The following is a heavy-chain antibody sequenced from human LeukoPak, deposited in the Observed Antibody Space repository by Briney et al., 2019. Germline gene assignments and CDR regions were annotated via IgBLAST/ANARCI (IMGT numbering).Heavy chain of an antibody. J-gene: IGHJ4*02. CDR2: ISSSGSSR. V-gene: IGHV3-11*04. D-gene: IGHD6-13*01. Sequence: SGGSLRLSCAASGFSFSDYYMSWIRQAPGKGLEWVSHISSSGSSRSYADSVKGRFTISRDNAKNTLYLQMSSLRVEDTAVYYCASASSHRTAAGGDYWGQGTLVTVST. CDR1: GFSFSDYY. CDR3: ASASSHRTAAGGDY.